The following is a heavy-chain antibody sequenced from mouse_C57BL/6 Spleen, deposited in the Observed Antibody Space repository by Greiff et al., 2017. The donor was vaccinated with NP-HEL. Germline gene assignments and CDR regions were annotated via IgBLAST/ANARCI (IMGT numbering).Heavy chain of an antibody. J-gene: IGHJ2*01. Sequence: QVQLQQSGAELMKPGASVKLSCKATGYTFTGYWIEWVKQRPGHGLEWIGEILPGSGSTTYNEKFKGKAPFTADTSSNTAYMQLSSLTTEDSAIYDCARAVVATRYYFDYWGQGTTLTVSS. V-gene: IGHV1-9*01. D-gene: IGHD1-1*01. CDR2: ILPGSGST. CDR3: ARAVVATRYYFDY. CDR1: GYTFTGYW.